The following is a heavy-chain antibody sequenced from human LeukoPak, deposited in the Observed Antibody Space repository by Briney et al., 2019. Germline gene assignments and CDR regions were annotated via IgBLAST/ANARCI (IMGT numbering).Heavy chain of an antibody. CDR2: ISSSSSYI. Sequence: GGSLTLSCAASGFTFSSYSMNWDCQAPGKGLEWDSSISSSSSYINYADSVKGRFTISRDNAENSLYLQMNSLRAEDTAVYYCARDPGNYYDSSGYYPSLYWGQGTLVTVSS. D-gene: IGHD3-22*01. CDR1: GFTFSSYS. V-gene: IGHV3-21*01. J-gene: IGHJ4*02. CDR3: ARDPGNYYDSSGYYPSLY.